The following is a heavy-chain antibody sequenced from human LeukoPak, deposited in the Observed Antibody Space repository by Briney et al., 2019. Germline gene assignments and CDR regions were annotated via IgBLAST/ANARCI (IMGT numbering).Heavy chain of an antibody. J-gene: IGHJ4*02. CDR1: GYTFTSYY. CDR3: ARGEGSWYTQYYFDY. CDR2: INPSGGST. D-gene: IGHD6-13*01. Sequence: ASVKVSCMASGYTFTSYYMHWVRQAPGQGLEWMGIINPSGGSTSYAQKFQGRVTMTRDMSTSTVYMELSSLTSEDTAVYYCARGEGSWYTQYYFDYWGQGTLVTVSS. V-gene: IGHV1-46*01.